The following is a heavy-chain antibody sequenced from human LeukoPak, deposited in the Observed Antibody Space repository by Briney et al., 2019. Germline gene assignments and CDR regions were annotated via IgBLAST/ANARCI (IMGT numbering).Heavy chain of an antibody. D-gene: IGHD2-2*02. CDR3: ARGGVPAAILFDWFDP. CDR2: IKQDGSEK. CDR1: GFTFSSYW. J-gene: IGHJ5*02. Sequence: AGGSLRLSCAASGFTFSSYWMSWVRQAPGKGLEWVANIKQDGSEKYYVGSVKGRFTISRDNAKNSLYLQMNSLRAEDTAVYYCARGGVPAAILFDWFDPWGQGTLVTVSS. V-gene: IGHV3-7*04.